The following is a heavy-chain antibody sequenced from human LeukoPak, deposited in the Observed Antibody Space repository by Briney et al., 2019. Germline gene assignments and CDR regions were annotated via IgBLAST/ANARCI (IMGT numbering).Heavy chain of an antibody. J-gene: IGHJ4*02. CDR3: AREGTYSNGPDY. V-gene: IGHV3-74*01. CDR1: GFTFSSHW. D-gene: IGHD3-22*01. CDR2: INSDGTST. Sequence: GGSLRLSCAASGFTFSSHWMHWVRQAPGKGLVWVSRINSDGTSTTYADSVKGRFTISRDNAKNTLYLQMNSLRVEDTAVFDCAREGTYSNGPDYWGQGTLVTVSS.